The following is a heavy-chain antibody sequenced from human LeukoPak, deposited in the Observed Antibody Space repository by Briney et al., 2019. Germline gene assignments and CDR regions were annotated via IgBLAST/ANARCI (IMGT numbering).Heavy chain of an antibody. CDR2: ITSSSST. J-gene: IGHJ4*02. Sequence: GGSLRLSRAASGFTFSSYSVNWVRQAPGKGLEWVSSITSSSSTYYSDSVKGRFTISRDNAKNSLYLQMNSLGVEDTAVYYCARVGFYDFWSGINFFDYWGQGTLVTVSS. CDR3: ARVGFYDFWSGINFFDY. CDR1: GFTFSSYS. D-gene: IGHD3-3*01. V-gene: IGHV3-21*01.